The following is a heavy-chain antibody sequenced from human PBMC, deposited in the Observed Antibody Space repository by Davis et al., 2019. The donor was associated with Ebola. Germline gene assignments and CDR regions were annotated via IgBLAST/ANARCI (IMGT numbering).Heavy chain of an antibody. D-gene: IGHD3-22*01. V-gene: IGHV4-31*03. CDR1: GGSISSGGYY. Sequence: LRLSCTVSGGSISSGGYYWSWIRQHPGKGLEWIGYIYYSGSTYYNPSLKSRVTISVDTSKNQFSLKLSSVTAADTAVYYCASTYYYDSSGYYYDYYYGMDVWGQGTTVTVSS. J-gene: IGHJ6*02. CDR3: ASTYYYDSSGYYYDYYYGMDV. CDR2: IYYSGST.